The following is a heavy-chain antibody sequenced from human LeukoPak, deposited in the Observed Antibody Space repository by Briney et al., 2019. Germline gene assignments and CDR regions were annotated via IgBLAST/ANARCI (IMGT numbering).Heavy chain of an antibody. CDR1: GGSINTASYY. V-gene: IGHV4-39*01. CDR3: AGMKATGTSRGYIDV. J-gene: IGHJ6*03. Sequence: ASETLSLICSVSGGSINTASYYRGWIRQPPGKGLELIGNFYYTGTTFYNSSLQSRVTISVDTSKNQFSLKLTSVTATDTSVYYCAGMKATGTSRGYIDVWGKGTTVTVSS. CDR2: FYYTGTT. D-gene: IGHD1-1*01.